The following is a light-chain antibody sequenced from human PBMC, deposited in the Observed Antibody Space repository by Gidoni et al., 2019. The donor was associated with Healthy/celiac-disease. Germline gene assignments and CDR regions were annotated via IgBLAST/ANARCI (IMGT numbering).Light chain of an antibody. CDR2: GNS. J-gene: IGLJ2*01. V-gene: IGLV1-40*01. Sequence: QSVLTQPPSVSGAPGQRVTISCTGSSSNIGAGYDVHWYQQLPGTAPKLLIYGNSNRPSGVPDRFSGSQSGTSASLAITGLQAEDEADYYCQSYDSSLSGSDVVFGGGTKLTVL. CDR1: SSNIGAGYD. CDR3: QSYDSSLSGSDVV.